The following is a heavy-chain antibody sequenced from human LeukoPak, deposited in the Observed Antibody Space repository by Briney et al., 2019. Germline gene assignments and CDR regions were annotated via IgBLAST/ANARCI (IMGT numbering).Heavy chain of an antibody. D-gene: IGHD4-17*01. Sequence: SETLSLTCTVSGGSISSYYWSWIRQPPGKGLEWIGYIYYSGSTNYNPSLKSRVTISVDTSKNQFSLKLSPVTAADTAVYYCARDRAVTTPYNWFDPWGQGTLVTVSS. V-gene: IGHV4-59*01. J-gene: IGHJ5*02. CDR3: ARDRAVTTPYNWFDP. CDR2: IYYSGST. CDR1: GGSISSYY.